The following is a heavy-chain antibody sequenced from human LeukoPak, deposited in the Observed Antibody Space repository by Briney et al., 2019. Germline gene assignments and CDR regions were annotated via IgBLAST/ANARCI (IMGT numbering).Heavy chain of an antibody. CDR3: ARVGRYYYYYGMYG. CDR2: IKQGGSEK. CDR1: GFTFSSYW. Sequence: GGSLRLSCAASGFTFSSYWMSWVRQAPGKGLELVANIKQGGSEKHYVDSVKGRFTISRDNAKNSLYLQMNSLRAEDTAVYYCARVGRYYYYYGMYGWGQGTTVTVSS. D-gene: IGHD3/OR15-3a*01. V-gene: IGHV3-7*01. J-gene: IGHJ6*02.